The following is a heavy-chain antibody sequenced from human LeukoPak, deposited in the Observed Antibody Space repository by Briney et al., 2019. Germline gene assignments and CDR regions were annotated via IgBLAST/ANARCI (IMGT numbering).Heavy chain of an antibody. Sequence: SETLSLTCTVSGGSISSYYWSWIRQPPGKGLEWIGYIYYSGSTNYNPSLKSRVTISVDTSKNQFSLKLSSVTAADTAVYYCARLHGLHYFESWGQGTLVTVSS. CDR1: GGSISSYY. J-gene: IGHJ4*02. CDR3: ARLHGLHYFES. CDR2: IYYSGST. V-gene: IGHV4-59*08.